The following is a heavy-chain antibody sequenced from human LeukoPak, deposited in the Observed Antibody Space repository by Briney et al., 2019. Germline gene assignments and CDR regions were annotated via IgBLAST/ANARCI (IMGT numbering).Heavy chain of an antibody. D-gene: IGHD3-22*01. J-gene: IGHJ4*02. CDR2: MNPNSGNT. Sequence: ASVKVSCKASGYTFTSYDINWVRQATGQGLEWLGWMNPNSGNTGYAQKFQGRVTMTRNTSISTAYMELSSLRSEDTAMYHCARGLRDSSGKEYFDYWGQGTLVTVSS. CDR3: ARGLRDSSGKEYFDY. V-gene: IGHV1-8*01. CDR1: GYTFTSYD.